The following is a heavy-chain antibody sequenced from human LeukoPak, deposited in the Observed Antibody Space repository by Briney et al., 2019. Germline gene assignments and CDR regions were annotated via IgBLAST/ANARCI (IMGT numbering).Heavy chain of an antibody. CDR1: GGSISSDY. D-gene: IGHD7-27*01. J-gene: IGHJ4*02. V-gene: IGHV4-59*01. CDR3: ARGANWGSPDY. Sequence: SETLSLTCTVSGGSISSDYWSWIRQSPGKGLEWIGYIYYSGTTSYNPSLKSRVTISLDTSKNQFSLKLSSVTAAGTAVYYCARGANWGSPDYWGQGTLVTVSS. CDR2: IYYSGTT.